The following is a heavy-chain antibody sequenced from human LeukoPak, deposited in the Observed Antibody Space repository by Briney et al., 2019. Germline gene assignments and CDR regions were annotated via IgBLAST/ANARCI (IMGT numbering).Heavy chain of an antibody. CDR3: AREGTAGTNLNWFDP. CDR1: GGSISSYY. D-gene: IGHD1-1*01. Sequence: NASETLSLTCTVSGGSISSYYWSWIPQPPGKGLEWFGYISYSGSTNFNPSLKSRVTISVDTSKNQFSLKLSSVTAADTAVYYCAREGTAGTNLNWFDPWGQGTLVTVSS. V-gene: IGHV4-59*01. J-gene: IGHJ5*02. CDR2: ISYSGST.